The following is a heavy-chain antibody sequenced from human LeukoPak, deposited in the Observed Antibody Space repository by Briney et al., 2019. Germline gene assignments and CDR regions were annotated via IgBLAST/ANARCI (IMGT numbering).Heavy chain of an antibody. CDR3: ARLMVRHAFDI. CDR1: GGSISSGSYY. D-gene: IGHD2-8*01. CDR2: IYTSGST. J-gene: IGHJ3*02. V-gene: IGHV4-61*02. Sequence: SQTLSLTCTVSGGSISSGSYYWSWIRQPAGKGLEWIGRIYTSGSTNYNPSLKSRVTISVDTSKNQFSLKLSSVTAADTAVYYCARLMVRHAFDIWGQGTMVTVSS.